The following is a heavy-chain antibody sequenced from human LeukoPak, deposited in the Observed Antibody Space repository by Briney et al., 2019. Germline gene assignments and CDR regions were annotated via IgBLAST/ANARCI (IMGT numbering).Heavy chain of an antibody. CDR3: ARGGGAFDY. CDR2: ISNTDNII. CDR1: GFTFSDYY. V-gene: IGHV3-11*01. J-gene: IGHJ4*02. D-gene: IGHD4-17*01. Sequence: GGSLRPSCAASGFTFSDYYMSWIRQAPGKGLEWVSYISNTDNIIYYADSVKGRFTISRDNAKISLYLQMNSLRAEDTAVYYCARGGGAFDYWGQGTLVTVSS.